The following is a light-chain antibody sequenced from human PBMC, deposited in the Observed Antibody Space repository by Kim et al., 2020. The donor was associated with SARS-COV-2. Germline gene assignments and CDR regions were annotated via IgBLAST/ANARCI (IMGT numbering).Light chain of an antibody. Sequence: EIVLTQSPATLSLSPGERATLSCRASQSISVYVAWYQQKPGQTPRLLIYDASNRATGIPARFSGSGSGTDFTLTISSLEPEDSSVYYCQQRSNWPLTFGGGTKVEIK. CDR3: QQRSNWPLT. CDR1: QSISVY. V-gene: IGKV3-11*01. J-gene: IGKJ4*01. CDR2: DAS.